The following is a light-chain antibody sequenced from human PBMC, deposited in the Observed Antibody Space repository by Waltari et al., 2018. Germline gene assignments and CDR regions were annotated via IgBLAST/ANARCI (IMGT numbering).Light chain of an antibody. J-gene: IGKJ4*01. V-gene: IGKV1-13*02. CDR2: DAS. Sequence: AIQLTQSPSSLSASVGDRVTITCRASQGISSALAWYQQKPGKAPKLLIDDASSLESGVPSRFSGSGSGTDFTLTISSLQPEDFATYYCQQFNSYLPLTFGGGTKVEIK. CDR1: QGISSA. CDR3: QQFNSYLPLT.